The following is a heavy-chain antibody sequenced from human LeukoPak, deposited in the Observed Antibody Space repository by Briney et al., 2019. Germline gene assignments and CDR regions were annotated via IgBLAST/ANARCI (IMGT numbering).Heavy chain of an antibody. J-gene: IGHJ1*01. CDR1: GYSISSGYY. V-gene: IGHV4-38-2*02. Sequence: SETLSLTCAVSGYSISSGYYWGWIRPPPGKGLEWIGSIYHSGSTYYNPSLKSRVTISVDTSKNQFSLKLSSVTAADTAVYYCAREGIAAPEYFQHWGQGTLVTVSS. D-gene: IGHD6-13*01. CDR3: AREGIAAPEYFQH. CDR2: IYHSGST.